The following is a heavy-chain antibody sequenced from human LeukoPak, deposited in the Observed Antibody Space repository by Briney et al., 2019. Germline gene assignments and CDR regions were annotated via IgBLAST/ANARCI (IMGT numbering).Heavy chain of an antibody. D-gene: IGHD3-3*01. CDR1: GGTFSSYA. CDR2: IIPIFGTA. Sequence: GASVKVSCKASGGTFSSYAISWVRQAPGQGLEWMGGIIPIFGTANYAQKFQGRVTITADESTSTAYMELSSLRSEDTAVYYCAKGGKTYYDFWSGRQNYYYYMDVWGKGTTVTVPS. CDR3: AKGGKTYYDFWSGRQNYYYYMDV. J-gene: IGHJ6*03. V-gene: IGHV1-69*01.